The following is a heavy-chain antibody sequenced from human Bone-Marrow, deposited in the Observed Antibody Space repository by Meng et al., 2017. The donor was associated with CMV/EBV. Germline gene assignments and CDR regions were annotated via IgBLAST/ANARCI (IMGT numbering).Heavy chain of an antibody. CDR1: GFTFSSYW. D-gene: IGHD2-2*01. CDR2: IKQDGSEK. Sequence: GESLKISCAASGFTFSSYWMSWVRQAPGKGLEWVANIKQDGSEKYYVDSVKGRFTISRDNAKNSLYLQMNSLRAEDTAVYYCARSPGYCSDTDCYSNHFDYWGQGTLVTVSS. J-gene: IGHJ4*02. CDR3: ARSPGYCSDTDCYSNHFDY. V-gene: IGHV3-7*01.